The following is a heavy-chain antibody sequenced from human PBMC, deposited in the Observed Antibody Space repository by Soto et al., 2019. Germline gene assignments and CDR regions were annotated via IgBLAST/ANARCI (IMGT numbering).Heavy chain of an antibody. J-gene: IGHJ6*02. V-gene: IGHV1-69*13. CDR3: ARDIRITIFGPYGMEV. Sequence: GASVKVSCKASGGTFSSYAISWVRQAPGQGLEWMGGIIPIFGTANYAQKFQGRVTITADESTSTAYMELSSLRSEDTAVYYCARDIRITIFGPYGMEVWGQGTTVTVSS. D-gene: IGHD3-3*01. CDR2: IIPIFGTA. CDR1: GGTFSSYA.